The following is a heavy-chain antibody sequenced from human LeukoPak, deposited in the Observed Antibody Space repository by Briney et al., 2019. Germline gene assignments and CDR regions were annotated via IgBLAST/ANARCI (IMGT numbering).Heavy chain of an antibody. CDR1: GFTFSSYW. D-gene: IGHD2-21*02. J-gene: IGHJ4*02. Sequence: GGSLRLSCAASGFTFSSYWMHWVRQAPGKGLVWVSRIHSDGSSTTYADSVKGRFTISRDNAKNTLYLQMNSLRAENTAVYYCARGGAYCGGDCYQIDYWGQGTLVIVSS. CDR3: ARGGAYCGGDCYQIDY. CDR2: IHSDGSST. V-gene: IGHV3-74*01.